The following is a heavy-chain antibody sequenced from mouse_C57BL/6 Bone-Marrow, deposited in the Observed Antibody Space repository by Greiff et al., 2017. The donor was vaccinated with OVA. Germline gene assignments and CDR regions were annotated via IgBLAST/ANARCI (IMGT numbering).Heavy chain of an antibody. CDR1: GYTFTSYW. CDR3: ARRVYGNPWLAY. Sequence: QVQLQQPGAELVKPGASVKLSCKASGYTFTSYWMHWVKQRPGQGLEWIGMIHPNSGSTNYNEKFKSKATLTVDKSSSTAYMQLSSLTSEDSAVYYCARRVYGNPWLAYWGQGTLVTVSA. V-gene: IGHV1-64*01. CDR2: IHPNSGST. D-gene: IGHD2-1*01. J-gene: IGHJ3*01.